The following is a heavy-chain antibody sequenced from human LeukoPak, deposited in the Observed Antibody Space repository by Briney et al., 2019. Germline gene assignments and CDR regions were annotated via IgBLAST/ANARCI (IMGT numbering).Heavy chain of an antibody. CDR2: IYYSGSA. J-gene: IGHJ5*02. V-gene: IGHV4-59*01. CDR1: GGSISSYY. Sequence: SETLSLTCTVSGGSISSYYWSWIRQPPGKGLEWIGYIYYSGSANYNPSLKSRVTISVDTSKNQFSLKLSPVTAADTAVYYCARDSISYYYGSRGFDPWGQGTLVTVSS. CDR3: ARDSISYYYGSRGFDP. D-gene: IGHD3-10*01.